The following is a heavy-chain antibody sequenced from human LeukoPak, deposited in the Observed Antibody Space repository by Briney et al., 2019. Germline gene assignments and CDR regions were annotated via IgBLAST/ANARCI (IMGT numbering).Heavy chain of an antibody. CDR2: ISAYNGNT. CDR1: GYTFTSYG. V-gene: IGHV1-18*01. CDR3: ARVLSPTYYDFWSGPRPFDY. D-gene: IGHD3-3*01. Sequence: GASVKVSCKASGYTFTSYGISWVRQAPGQGLEWMGWISAYNGNTNYAQKLQGRVTMTTDTSTSTAYMELRSLRSDDTAVYYCARVLSPTYYDFWSGPRPFDYWGQGTLVTVSS. J-gene: IGHJ4*02.